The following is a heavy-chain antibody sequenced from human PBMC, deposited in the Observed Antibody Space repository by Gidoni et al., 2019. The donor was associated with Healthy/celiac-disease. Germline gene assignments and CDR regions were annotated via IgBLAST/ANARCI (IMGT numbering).Heavy chain of an antibody. CDR2: ISYDGCNT. CDR1: GFPFSSSA. V-gene: IGHV3-30-3*01. CDR3: AREVTRAHYSVVVVAVGGMDV. Sequence: QVQLVESGGGVVQPGGSLRLSCAASGFPFSSSAWSWVRQAPGKGREWGAVISYDGCNTYDSDSVNVRFTISRDNSKNTLFLQMNSLRAEDTAVSYCAREVTRAHYSVVVVAVGGMDVWGQGTTVTVSS. J-gene: IGHJ6*02. D-gene: IGHD2-15*01.